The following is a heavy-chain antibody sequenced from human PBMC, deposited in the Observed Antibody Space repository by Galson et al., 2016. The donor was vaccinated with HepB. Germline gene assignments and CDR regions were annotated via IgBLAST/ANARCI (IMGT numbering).Heavy chain of an antibody. J-gene: IGHJ6*02. Sequence: GLEWMGGIIPIFGTANYAQKFQGRVTITADKSTNTAYMELSSLRSEDTAVYYCARGRYSSSWYGDNYYYYGMDVWGQGTTITVSS. D-gene: IGHD6-13*01. CDR2: IIPIFGTA. V-gene: IGHV1-69*06. CDR3: ARGRYSSSWYGDNYYYYGMDV.